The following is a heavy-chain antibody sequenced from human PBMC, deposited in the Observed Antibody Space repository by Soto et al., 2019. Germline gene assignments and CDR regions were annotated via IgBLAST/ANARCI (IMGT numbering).Heavy chain of an antibody. CDR3: AREGAYPYSYYYYGMDV. D-gene: IGHD1-26*01. CDR2: ISSSSSYT. CDR1: GFTFSDYY. J-gene: IGHJ6*02. V-gene: IGHV3-11*06. Sequence: QVQLVESGGGLVKPGGSLRLSCAASGFTFSDYYMSWIRQAPGKGLEWVSYISSSSSYTNYADSVKGRFTISRDNAKNSLDLQMNSLRAEDTAVYYCAREGAYPYSYYYYGMDVWGQGTMVTVSS.